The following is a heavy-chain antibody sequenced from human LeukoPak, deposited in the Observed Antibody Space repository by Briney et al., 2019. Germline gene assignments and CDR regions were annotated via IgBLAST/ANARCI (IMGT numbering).Heavy chain of an antibody. D-gene: IGHD6-13*01. CDR3: ARGRGSSSWYTVNFDL. Sequence: PSETLSLTCAVYGGSFSGYYWSWIRQPPGKGLEWIGEINHSGSTNYNPSLKSRVTISVDTSKNQFSLKLSSVTAADTAVYYCARGRGSSSWYTVNFDLWGRGTLVTVSS. CDR1: GGSFSGYY. J-gene: IGHJ2*01. V-gene: IGHV4-34*01. CDR2: INHSGST.